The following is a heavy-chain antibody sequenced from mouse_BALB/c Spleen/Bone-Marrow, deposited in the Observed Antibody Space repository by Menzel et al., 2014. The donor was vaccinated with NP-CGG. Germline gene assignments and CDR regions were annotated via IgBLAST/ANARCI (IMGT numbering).Heavy chain of an antibody. CDR2: INPSNGVN. Sequence: QVQLKQSGAELVKPGASVKLSCKASGYTFTSYYMYRVKQRPGQGLEWIGGINPSNGVNNFNEKFKSKASLTVDKSSSTAYMQLSSLTSEDSAVYYCSRGGNFDVMDYWGQGTSVTVSS. D-gene: IGHD2-1*01. CDR1: GYTFTSYY. CDR3: SRGGNFDVMDY. V-gene: IGHV1S81*02. J-gene: IGHJ4*01.